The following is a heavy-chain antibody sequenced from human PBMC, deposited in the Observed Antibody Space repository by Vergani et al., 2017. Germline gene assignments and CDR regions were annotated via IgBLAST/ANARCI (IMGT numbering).Heavy chain of an antibody. J-gene: IGHJ6*02. CDR3: ARDLGRQLGFYYYYGMDV. V-gene: IGHV4-4*03. CDR2: IYHSGST. D-gene: IGHD3-16*01. CDR1: GGSISSSNW. Sequence: QVQLQESGPGLVKPPGTLSLTCAVSGGSISSSNWWSWVRQPPGKGLEWIGEIYHSGSTNYNPSLKSRVTISVDTSKNQFSLKLSSVTAADTAVYYCARDLGRQLGFYYYYGMDVWGQGP.